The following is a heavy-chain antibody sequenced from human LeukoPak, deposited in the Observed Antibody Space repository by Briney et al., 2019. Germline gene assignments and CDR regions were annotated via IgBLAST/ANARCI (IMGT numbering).Heavy chain of an antibody. CDR3: ARAEGYYDSSGNDAFDI. D-gene: IGHD3-22*01. J-gene: IGHJ3*02. V-gene: IGHV3-23*01. CDR2: ISGTGGTT. CDR1: GFTFSSCA. Sequence: GGSLRLSCVGTGFTFSSCAMIWVRQTPGQGLEWVSVISGTGGTTYDADSVKGRFTISRDNSKNTLYLQMNSLRAEDTAVYYCARAEGYYDSSGNDAFDIWGQGTMVTVSS.